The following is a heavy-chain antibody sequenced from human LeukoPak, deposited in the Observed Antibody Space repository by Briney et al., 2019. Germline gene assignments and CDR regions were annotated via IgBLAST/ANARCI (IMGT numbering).Heavy chain of an antibody. CDR3: ASGGRQQLRSYYYYGMDA. Sequence: SETLSLTCAVYGGSFSGYYWSWIRQPPGKGLEWIGEINHSGSTNYNPSLKSRVTISVDTSKNQFSLKLSSVTAADTAVYYCASGGRQQLRSYYYYGMDAWGQGTTVTVSS. CDR1: GGSFSGYY. CDR2: INHSGST. D-gene: IGHD6-13*01. V-gene: IGHV4-34*01. J-gene: IGHJ6*02.